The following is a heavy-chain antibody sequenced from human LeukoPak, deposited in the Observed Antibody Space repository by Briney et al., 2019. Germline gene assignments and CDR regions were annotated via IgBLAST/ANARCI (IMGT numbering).Heavy chain of an antibody. Sequence: GASVKVSCKASGYTFTSYGISWVRQAPGQGLEWMGWISAYNGNTNYAQKLQGRVTMTTDTYTSTAYMELRSLRSDDTAVYYCARVLHASFYYDSSGYRYWGQGTLVTVSS. D-gene: IGHD3-22*01. V-gene: IGHV1-18*01. CDR3: ARVLHASFYYDSSGYRY. CDR2: ISAYNGNT. CDR1: GYTFTSYG. J-gene: IGHJ4*02.